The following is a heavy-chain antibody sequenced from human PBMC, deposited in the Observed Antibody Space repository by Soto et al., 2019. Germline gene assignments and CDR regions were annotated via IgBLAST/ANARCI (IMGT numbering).Heavy chain of an antibody. Sequence: QVQLVESGGGVVQPGRSLRLSCAASGFTFSSYGMHWVRQAPGKGLEWVAVIWYDGSNRYYGDSVKGRFTISRDNSKNTMYLQMNSLRAEDTAVYYCARERGDYRLYGMDVWGQGTTVTVSS. CDR1: GFTFSSYG. V-gene: IGHV3-33*01. D-gene: IGHD4-17*01. CDR3: ARERGDYRLYGMDV. CDR2: IWYDGSNR. J-gene: IGHJ6*02.